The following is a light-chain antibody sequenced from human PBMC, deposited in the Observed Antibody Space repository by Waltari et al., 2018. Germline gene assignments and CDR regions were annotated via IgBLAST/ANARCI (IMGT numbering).Light chain of an antibody. Sequence: EIVMTQSPGTLSLSPGESTTLSCSVSHSVSSSYLAWYQQKLGQAPRLLIYAASSRATGIPDRFSGSGSGRDFTLTISRMEPEDFAVYYCQHYGYSLWTFGQGTKVEIK. CDR3: QHYGYSLWT. V-gene: IGKV3-20*01. J-gene: IGKJ1*01. CDR2: AAS. CDR1: HSVSSSY.